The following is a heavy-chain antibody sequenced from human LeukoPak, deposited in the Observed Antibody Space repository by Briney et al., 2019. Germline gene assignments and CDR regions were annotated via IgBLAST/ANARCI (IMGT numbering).Heavy chain of an antibody. J-gene: IGHJ4*02. CDR1: GFTFGKYW. CDR3: ARDQYDTWSRRGNFDS. V-gene: IGHV3-7*03. Sequence: GGSLRLSCVASGFTFGKYWMSWVCQAPGKGLEWVANIKLDGSEKNYVDSVKGRFTISRDNTKNSLYLQMNSLRAEDTAVFYCARDQYDTWSRRGNFDSWGQGTLVIVSS. D-gene: IGHD3-3*01. CDR2: IKLDGSEK.